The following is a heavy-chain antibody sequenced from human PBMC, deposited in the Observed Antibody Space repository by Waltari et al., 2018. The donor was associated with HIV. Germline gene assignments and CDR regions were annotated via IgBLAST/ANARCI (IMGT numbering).Heavy chain of an antibody. CDR3: ARHPVVTASHFDY. Sequence: QVQLQESGPGLVKPSETLSLTCTVSGGSISSYYWSWIRQSPGRGLEWIAYIYDSGATTYNPSLKSRVTISVDTSKNQFSLKLRSVTAADTAVYYCARHPVVTASHFDYWGQGTLVTVSS. J-gene: IGHJ4*02. CDR2: IYDSGAT. V-gene: IGHV4-59*01. CDR1: GGSISSYY. D-gene: IGHD2-21*02.